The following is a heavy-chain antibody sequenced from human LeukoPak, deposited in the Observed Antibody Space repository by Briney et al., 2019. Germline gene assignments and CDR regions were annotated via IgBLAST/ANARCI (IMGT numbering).Heavy chain of an antibody. J-gene: IGHJ2*01. CDR2: ISAYNGNT. CDR1: GYTFTSYG. CDR3: ARDLTSSGWPHWYFDL. V-gene: IGHV1-18*01. Sequence: ASVKVSCKASGYTFTSYGISWVRQAPGQGLEWMGWISAYNGNTNYAQKLQGRVTMTTDTSTSTAYMELRSLRAEDTAVYYCARDLTSSGWPHWYFDLWGRGTLVTVSS. D-gene: IGHD6-19*01.